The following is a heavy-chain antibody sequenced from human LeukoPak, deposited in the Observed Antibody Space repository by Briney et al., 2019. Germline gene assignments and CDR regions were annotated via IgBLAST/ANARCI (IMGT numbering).Heavy chain of an antibody. CDR3: ARQAYSSNLGWFDP. J-gene: IGHJ5*02. Sequence: SETLSLSCSVSGGSISSSTYYWGWIRQPPGKGLEWIGNIYNSGSTYYNPSLKSRVTISVDTSKNQFSLKLSSVTAADTAVYYCARQAYSSNLGWFDPWGQGTLVTVSS. CDR1: GGSISSSTYY. D-gene: IGHD6-13*01. V-gene: IGHV4-39*01. CDR2: IYNSGST.